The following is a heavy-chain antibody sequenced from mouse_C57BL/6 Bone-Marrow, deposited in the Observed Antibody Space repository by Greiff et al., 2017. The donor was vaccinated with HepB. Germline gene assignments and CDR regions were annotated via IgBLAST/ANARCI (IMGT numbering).Heavy chain of an antibody. CDR3: ARPHDGPYYFDY. D-gene: IGHD2-3*01. J-gene: IGHJ2*01. CDR2: IWWDDDK. V-gene: IGHV8-8*01. Sequence: QVTLKVSGPGILQPSQTLSLTCSFSGFSLSTVGMGVGWIRQPSGKGLEWLAHIWWDDDKYDNPALKSRLTISKDTSKKQVFLKIANVDTADTATYYCARPHDGPYYFDYWGQGTTLTVSS. CDR1: GFSLSTVGMG.